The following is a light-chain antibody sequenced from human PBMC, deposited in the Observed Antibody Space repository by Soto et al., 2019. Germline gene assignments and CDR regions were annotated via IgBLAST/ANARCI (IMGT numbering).Light chain of an antibody. Sequence: LQMTQDPSSVASSVGDRVTITCRASQGISSWLAWYQQKPGKAPKLLIYAASSLQSAVPSRFRGSGSWTDFTLTIISLQHEDFATYYCQPAHSLPLTFGGGTKVQIK. CDR1: QGISSW. J-gene: IGKJ4*01. V-gene: IGKV1-12*01. CDR2: AAS. CDR3: QPAHSLPLT.